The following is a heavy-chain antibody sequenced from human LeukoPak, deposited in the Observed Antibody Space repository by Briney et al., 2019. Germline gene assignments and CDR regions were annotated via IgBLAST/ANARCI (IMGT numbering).Heavy chain of an antibody. CDR2: ITYGGTNK. CDR3: ARDKRYSSSWHDDFDY. V-gene: IGHV3-30*03. Sequence: GGSLRLSCAASGFTFSSYAMHWVRQAPGKGLEWVAVITYGGTNKYYVDSVKGRFTISRDNSKNTLYLQMNSLRAEDTAVYYCARDKRYSSSWHDDFDYWGQGTLVTVSS. D-gene: IGHD6-13*01. J-gene: IGHJ4*02. CDR1: GFTFSSYA.